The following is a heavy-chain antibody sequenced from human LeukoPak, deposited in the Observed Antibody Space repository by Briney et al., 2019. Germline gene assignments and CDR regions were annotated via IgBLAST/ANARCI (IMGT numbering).Heavy chain of an antibody. J-gene: IGHJ4*02. CDR2: ISAYNGNT. D-gene: IGHD6-6*01. Sequence: GASVRVSCKASGYTFTSYGISWGRQAPGQGLEWMGWISAYNGNTNYAQKLQGRVTMTTDTSKSTAYMELRSLRSDDPAVYYCERVPGSSFDYWGQGTLVTVSS. CDR1: GYTFTSYG. V-gene: IGHV1-18*01. CDR3: ERVPGSSFDY.